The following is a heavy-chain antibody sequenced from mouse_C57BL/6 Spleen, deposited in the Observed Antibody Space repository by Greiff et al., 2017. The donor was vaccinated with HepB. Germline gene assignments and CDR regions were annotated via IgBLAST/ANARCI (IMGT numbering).Heavy chain of an antibody. V-gene: IGHV1-55*01. CDR2: IYPGSGST. CDR1: GYTFTSYW. CDR3: ARRAYYSNYVDY. J-gene: IGHJ2*01. Sequence: QVQLKQPGAELVKPGASVKMSCKASGYTFTSYWITWVKQRPGQGLEWIGDIYPGSGSTNYNEKFKSKATLTVDTSSSTAYMQLSSLTSEDSAVYYCARRAYYSNYVDYWGQGTTLTVSS. D-gene: IGHD2-5*01.